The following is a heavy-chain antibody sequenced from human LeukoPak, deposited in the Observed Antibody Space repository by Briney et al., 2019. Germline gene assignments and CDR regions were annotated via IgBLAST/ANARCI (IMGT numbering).Heavy chain of an antibody. CDR1: GFTFSTYG. J-gene: IGHJ4*02. CDR2: IRYDGSSK. CDR3: AKGITIFGVVTPDY. Sequence: GGSLRLSCAASGFTFSTYGMHWVRQAPGKGLEWVAFIRYDGSSKYYADSVKGRFTISRDNSKNTLYLQMNSLRAEDTAVYYCAKGITIFGVVTPDYWGQGTLVTVSS. V-gene: IGHV3-30*02. D-gene: IGHD3-3*01.